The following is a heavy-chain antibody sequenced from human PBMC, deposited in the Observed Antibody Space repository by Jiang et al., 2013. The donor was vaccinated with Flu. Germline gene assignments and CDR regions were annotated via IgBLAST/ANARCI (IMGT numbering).Heavy chain of an antibody. D-gene: IGHD5-18*01. CDR2: INHSGST. CDR1: GGSFSGYY. CDR3: ARKRYSYDSGGNGYYFDY. Sequence: LLKPSETLSLTCAVYGGSFSGYYWSWIRQPPGKGLECIGEINHSGSTNYNPSLKSRVTISVDTSKNQFSLKLSSVTAADTAVYYCARKRYSYDSGGNGYYFDYWGQGTLVTVSS. J-gene: IGHJ4*02. V-gene: IGHV4-34*01.